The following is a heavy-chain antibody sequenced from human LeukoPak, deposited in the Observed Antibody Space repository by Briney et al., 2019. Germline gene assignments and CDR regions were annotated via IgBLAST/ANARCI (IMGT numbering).Heavy chain of an antibody. D-gene: IGHD1-26*01. CDR2: VNPNSDNT. CDR1: GYTFASYD. J-gene: IGHJ4*02. Sequence: GASVTVSCTASGYTFASYDINWVRQATGQGLEWMGRVNPNSDNTGYAQKFQGRVTMTRNTSISIAYMELSSLRSEDTAVYYCARGSGSFDYWGQGTLDTVSS. CDR3: ARGSGSFDY. V-gene: IGHV1-8*01.